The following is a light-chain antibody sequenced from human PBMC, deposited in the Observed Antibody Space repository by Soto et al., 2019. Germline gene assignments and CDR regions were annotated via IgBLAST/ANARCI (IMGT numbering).Light chain of an antibody. CDR2: GAS. V-gene: IGKV3-15*01. J-gene: IGKJ1*01. CDR1: QTVGDN. Sequence: ETAMTQSPVTLSLSPGERATLSCRASQTVGDNVAWYRQKPGQPPSLLIYGASTRAPGVPARFSGSGSGTDFILTLSSLQSEDFGFYYCQQYNNWPLGTFGQGTRVEI. CDR3: QQYNNWPLGT.